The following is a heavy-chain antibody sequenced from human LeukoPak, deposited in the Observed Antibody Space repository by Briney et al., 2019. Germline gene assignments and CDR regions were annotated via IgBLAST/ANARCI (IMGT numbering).Heavy chain of an antibody. D-gene: IGHD3-22*01. CDR1: GFKFRDYY. CDR2: ISMSGSVI. CDR3: ARGGWSRGWFDP. Sequence: PGGSLRLSCAASGFKFRDYYMSWIRQAPGKGLEWISYISMSGSVIQYSDSVKGRFTTSRDNVKNSLHLQMDSLRVDDTAAYYCARGGWSRGWFDPWGQGTLVSVSS. J-gene: IGHJ5*02. V-gene: IGHV3-11*01.